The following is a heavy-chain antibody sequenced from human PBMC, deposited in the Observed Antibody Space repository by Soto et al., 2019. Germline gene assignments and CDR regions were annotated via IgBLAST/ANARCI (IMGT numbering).Heavy chain of an antibody. Sequence: QVQLVESGGGVVQPGRSLRLSCAASGFTFSSYGMHWVRQAPGKGLEWVAVIWYDGSNKYYADSVKGRFTISRDNSKNPLYLQMNSLRAEDTAVYYCARDFHYYYMDVWGKGTTVTVSS. CDR2: IWYDGSNK. V-gene: IGHV3-33*01. J-gene: IGHJ6*03. CDR3: ARDFHYYYMDV. CDR1: GFTFSSYG.